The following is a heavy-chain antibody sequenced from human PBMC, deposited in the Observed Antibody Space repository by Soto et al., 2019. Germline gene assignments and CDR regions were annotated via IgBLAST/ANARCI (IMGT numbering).Heavy chain of an antibody. CDR1: GGSISTGGYY. J-gene: IGHJ5*02. Sequence: PSETLSLTCTVSGGSISTGGYYWGWIRQHPGKGLEWIGYIYYSGSTYYNPSLRSRVTISVDTSKIQFSLILTSVTAADTAVYYCARTRLYGDYFWFDPWGQGTLVPVSS. CDR2: IYYSGST. CDR3: ARTRLYGDYFWFDP. V-gene: IGHV4-31*03. D-gene: IGHD4-17*01.